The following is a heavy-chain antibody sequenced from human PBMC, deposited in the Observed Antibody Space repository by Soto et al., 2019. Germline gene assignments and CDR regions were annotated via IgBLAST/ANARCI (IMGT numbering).Heavy chain of an antibody. J-gene: IGHJ4*02. CDR2: ISYDGSNK. Sequence: PGGSLRLSCAASGFTFSSYAMHWVRQAPGKGLEWVAVISYDGSNKYYADSVKGRFTISRDNSKNTLYLQMNSLRAEDTAVYYCAREKGRQYTWGQGTLVTVSS. CDR1: GFTFSSYA. V-gene: IGHV3-30-3*01. D-gene: IGHD6-6*01. CDR3: AREKGRQYT.